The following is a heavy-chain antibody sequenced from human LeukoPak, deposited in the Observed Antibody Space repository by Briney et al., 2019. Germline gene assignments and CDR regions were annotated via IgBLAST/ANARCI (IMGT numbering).Heavy chain of an antibody. D-gene: IGHD1-14*01. Sequence: SETLSLTCAVYGGSFSGYYWSWIRQPPGKGLEWIGSIYYSGSTYYNPSLKSRVTISVDTSKNQFSLKLSSVTAADTAVYYCATESDPDAFDIWGQGTMVTVSS. CDR1: GGSFSGYY. J-gene: IGHJ3*02. CDR3: ATESDPDAFDI. CDR2: IYYSGST. V-gene: IGHV4-34*01.